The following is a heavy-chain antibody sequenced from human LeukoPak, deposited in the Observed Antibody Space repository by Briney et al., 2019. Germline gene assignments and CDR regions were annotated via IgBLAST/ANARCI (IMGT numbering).Heavy chain of an antibody. J-gene: IGHJ4*02. CDR2: IKSKTVGGTI. V-gene: IGHV3-15*01. Sequence: GGSLRLSCTASGLTFSKAWMTWVRQAPGKGLEWVGRIKSKTVGGTIEYATPVRGRFTISRDDSKNTFYVQMNSLKTEGTAVYYCTTETFWGQGTLVTVSS. CDR1: GLTFSKAW. CDR3: TTETF. D-gene: IGHD3-16*01.